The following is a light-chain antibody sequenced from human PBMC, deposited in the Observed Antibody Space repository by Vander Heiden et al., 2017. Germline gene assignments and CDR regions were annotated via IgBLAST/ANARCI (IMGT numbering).Light chain of an antibody. V-gene: IGKV3-20*01. CDR2: GAS. Sequence: EIVLTQYPGTLSLSPGERATLSCRASQSVISTYLVWYQQKPGQAPRLFIYGASSRATGIPDRFSGSGSGTDFTLTISRLEPEDFAVYYCQHFCDSPSFGPGTKVEI. CDR1: QSVISTY. J-gene: IGKJ3*01. CDR3: QHFCDSPS.